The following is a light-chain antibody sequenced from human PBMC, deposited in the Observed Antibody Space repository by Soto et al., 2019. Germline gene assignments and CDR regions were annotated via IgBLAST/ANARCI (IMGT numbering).Light chain of an antibody. CDR3: QERSNWPSLS. J-gene: IGKJ4*01. V-gene: IGKV3D-20*02. Sequence: EIVLTQSPGTLSLSPGERATLSCRASQRISNSYLAWYQQKPGQAPRLLLYDASSRATGIPDRVSGSGSGTDFTLTISRLEPEDFAVYYCQERSNWPSLSFGGGTKVEIK. CDR2: DAS. CDR1: QRISNSY.